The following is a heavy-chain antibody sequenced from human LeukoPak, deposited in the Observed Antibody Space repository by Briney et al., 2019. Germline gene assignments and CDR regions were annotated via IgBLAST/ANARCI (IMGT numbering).Heavy chain of an antibody. D-gene: IGHD3-16*02. CDR2: IYHSGST. Sequence: PSQTLSLTCAVSGGSISSGHSSWNWFRQPPGKGLEWIGYIYHSGSTYYNPSLKSRVTISVDRSKNQFSLKLSSVTAADTAVYYCARGRQDDYVWGSYRFLFDYWGQGTLVTVSS. V-gene: IGHV4-30-2*01. CDR1: GGSISSGHSS. CDR3: ARGRQDDYVWGSYRFLFDY. J-gene: IGHJ4*02.